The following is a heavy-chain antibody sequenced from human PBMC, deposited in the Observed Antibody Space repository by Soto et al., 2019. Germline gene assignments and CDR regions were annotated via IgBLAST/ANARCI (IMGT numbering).Heavy chain of an antibody. D-gene: IGHD3-22*01. CDR1: GGSISSGDYY. CDR3: AREYYYDSSGYSGDGNWFDP. CDR2: IYYSGST. J-gene: IGHJ5*02. Sequence: PSETLSLTCTVSGGSISSGDYYWSWIRQPPGKGLEWIGYIYYSGSTYYNPSLKGRVTISVDTSKNQFSLKLSSVTAADTAVYYCAREYYYDSSGYSGDGNWFDPWGQGTLVTVSS. V-gene: IGHV4-30-4*01.